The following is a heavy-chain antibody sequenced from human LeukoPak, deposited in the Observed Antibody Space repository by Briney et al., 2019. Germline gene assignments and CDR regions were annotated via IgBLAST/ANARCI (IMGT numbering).Heavy chain of an antibody. CDR1: GYTFTSYD. J-gene: IGHJ6*03. CDR3: ARDRSRDLQSTCCYMVV. Sequence: ASVKVSCKASGYTFTSYDINWVRQATGQGLEWMGWIYLNSGGTKYSQNFQGRVTMTRDTSISSAYMERTSLRSDDAAVYYCARDRSRDLQSTCCYMVVWGKGTTVTVSS. V-gene: IGHV1-2*02. CDR2: IYLNSGGT. D-gene: IGHD4-11*01.